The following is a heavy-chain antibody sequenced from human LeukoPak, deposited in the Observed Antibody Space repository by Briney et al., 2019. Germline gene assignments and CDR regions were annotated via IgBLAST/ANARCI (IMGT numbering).Heavy chain of an antibody. J-gene: IGHJ6*02. CDR2: INPNSGGT. D-gene: IGHD5-12*01. CDR1: GYTFTGYY. CDR3: ARGKGSGYLEVYYYGMDV. Sequence: ASVKVSCKASGYTFTGYYMHWVRRAPGQGLEWMGWINPNSGGTNYAQKFQGWVTMTRDTSISTAYMELSRLRSDDTAVYYCARGKGSGYLEVYYYGMDVWGQGTTVTVSS. V-gene: IGHV1-2*04.